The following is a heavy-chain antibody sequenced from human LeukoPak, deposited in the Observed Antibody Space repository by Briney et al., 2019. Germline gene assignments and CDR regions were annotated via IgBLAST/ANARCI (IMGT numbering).Heavy chain of an antibody. CDR1: GFTFSSYA. J-gene: IGHJ6*02. D-gene: IGHD2-15*01. CDR3: AKEVVVAATPALYYYGMDV. V-gene: IGHV3-23*01. Sequence: GGSLRLSCAASGFTFSSYAMSWVRQAPGKGLEWVSAISGSGGSTYYADSVKGRFTISGDNSKNTLYLQMNSLRAEDTAVYYCAKEVVVAATPALYYYGMDVWGQGTTVTVSS. CDR2: ISGSGGST.